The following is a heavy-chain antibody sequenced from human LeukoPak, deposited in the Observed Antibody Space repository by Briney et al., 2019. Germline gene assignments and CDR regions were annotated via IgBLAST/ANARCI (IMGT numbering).Heavy chain of an antibody. CDR2: IYYSGST. D-gene: IGHD1-1*01. V-gene: IGHV4-59*01. CDR3: ARTRNGRYFDL. J-gene: IGHJ2*01. Sequence: SETLFLTCTVSGGSLSSYYWSWIRQPPGKGLEWIGYIYYSGSTNYNPSLMSRVTISVDTSKNQFSLKLSSVTAADTAVYYCARTRNGRYFDLWGRGTLVTVSS. CDR1: GGSLSSYY.